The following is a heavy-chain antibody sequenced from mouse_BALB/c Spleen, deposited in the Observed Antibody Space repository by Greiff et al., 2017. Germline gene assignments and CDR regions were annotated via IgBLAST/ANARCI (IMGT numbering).Heavy chain of an antibody. Sequence: EVQRVESGPGLVKPSQSLSLTCTVTGYSITSDYAWNWIRQFPGNKLEWMGYISYSGSTSYNPSLKSRISITRDTSKNQFFLQLNSVTTEDTATYYCARGESYFDYWGQGTTLTVSA. V-gene: IGHV3-2*02. J-gene: IGHJ2*01. CDR3: ARGESYFDY. CDR2: ISYSGST. CDR1: GYSITSDYA.